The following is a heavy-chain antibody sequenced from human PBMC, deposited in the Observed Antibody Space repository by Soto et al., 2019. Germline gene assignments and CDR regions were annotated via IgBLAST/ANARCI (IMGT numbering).Heavy chain of an antibody. D-gene: IGHD2-15*01. CDR3: ARVDCSGGSCYEVRWFDP. Sequence: SETLSLTCTVSGGSISSYYWSWIRQPPGKGLEWIGYIYYSGSTNYNPSLKSRVTISVDTSKNQFSLKLSSVTAADTAVYYCARVDCSGGSCYEVRWFDPWGQGTLVTVSS. CDR2: IYYSGST. V-gene: IGHV4-59*01. CDR1: GGSISSYY. J-gene: IGHJ5*02.